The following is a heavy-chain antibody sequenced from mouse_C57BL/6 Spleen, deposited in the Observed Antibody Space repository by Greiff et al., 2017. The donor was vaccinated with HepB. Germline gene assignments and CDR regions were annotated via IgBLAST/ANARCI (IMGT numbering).Heavy chain of an antibody. CDR3: ARNYGSSYGYYFDY. CDR2: IYPGGGYT. J-gene: IGHJ2*01. V-gene: IGHV1-63*01. Sequence: VKLMESGAELVRPGTSVKMSCKASGYTFTNYWIGWAKQRPGHGLEWIGDIYPGGGYTNYNEKFKGKATLTADKSSSTAYMQFSSLTSEDSAIYYCARNYGSSYGYYFDYWGQGTTLTVSS. D-gene: IGHD1-1*01. CDR1: GYTFTNYW.